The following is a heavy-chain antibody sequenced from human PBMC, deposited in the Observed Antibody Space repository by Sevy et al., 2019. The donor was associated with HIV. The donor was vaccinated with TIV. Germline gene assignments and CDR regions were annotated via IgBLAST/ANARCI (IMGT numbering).Heavy chain of an antibody. CDR1: GYTFTNYD. V-gene: IGHV1-8*01. Sequence: ASVKVSCKASGYTFTNYDIHWVRQATGQGLEWMGWMNPNSGNTDYAQKFQGRVTMTTDTSISTVYMEMSSLRSEDTAVYYCARGPNSGSYRNYYYYHGMDVWGQGTTVTVSS. D-gene: IGHD1-26*01. J-gene: IGHJ6*02. CDR2: MNPNSGNT. CDR3: ARGPNSGSYRNYYYYHGMDV.